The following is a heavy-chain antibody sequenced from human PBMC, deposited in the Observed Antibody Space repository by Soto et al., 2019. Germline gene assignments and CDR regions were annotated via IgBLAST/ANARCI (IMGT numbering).Heavy chain of an antibody. J-gene: IGHJ4*02. CDR1: GYSFTSYW. V-gene: IGHV5-51*01. CDR3: AMTYYGSGSYSVYYFDY. Sequence: PGESLKISCKGSGYSFTSYWIGWVRQMPGKGLEWMGIIYPGDSDTRYSPSFQGQVTISADKSISTAYLQWSSLKASDTDMYYCAMTYYGSGSYSVYYFDYWGQGTLVTV. CDR2: IYPGDSDT. D-gene: IGHD3-10*01.